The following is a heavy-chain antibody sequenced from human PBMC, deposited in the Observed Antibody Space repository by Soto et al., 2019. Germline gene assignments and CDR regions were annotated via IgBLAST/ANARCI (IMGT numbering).Heavy chain of an antibody. CDR2: IYYSGST. CDR3: ARGATYYYYGMDV. CDR1: GGSISSGDYN. V-gene: IGHV4-30-4*01. Sequence: SETLSLTCTVSGGSISSGDYNWSWIRQPPGKGLEWIGYIYYSGSTYYNPSLKSRVTISVDTSKNQFSLKLSSVTAADTAVYYCARGATYYYYGMDVWGQGTTVTVSS. D-gene: IGHD1-26*01. J-gene: IGHJ6*02.